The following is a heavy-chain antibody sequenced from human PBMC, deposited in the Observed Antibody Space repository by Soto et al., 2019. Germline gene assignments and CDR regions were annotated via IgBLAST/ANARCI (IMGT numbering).Heavy chain of an antibody. CDR1: GGSISSGDYY. D-gene: IGHD3-22*01. Sequence: SETLSLTCTVSGGSISSGDYYWSWMRQPPGKGLEWIGYIYDSGSTYYNPSLKSRVTISADTSKNQFALKLSSVTAADADMYYCARAGDYYDSSGYLALTAFDIWGQGTMVTVSS. J-gene: IGHJ3*02. CDR2: IYDSGST. CDR3: ARAGDYYDSSGYLALTAFDI. V-gene: IGHV4-30-4*01.